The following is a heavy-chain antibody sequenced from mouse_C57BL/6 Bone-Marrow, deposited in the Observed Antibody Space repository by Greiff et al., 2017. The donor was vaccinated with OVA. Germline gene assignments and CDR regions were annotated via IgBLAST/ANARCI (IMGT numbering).Heavy chain of an antibody. Sequence: EVQVVESGGGLVKPGGSLKLSCAASGFTFSDYGMHWVRQAPEKGLEWVAYISSGSSTIYYADTVKGRFTISRDNAKNTLFLQMTSLRSEDTAMYYCARPFYGSSYPYAMDYWGQGTSVTVSS. V-gene: IGHV5-17*01. CDR2: ISSGSSTI. CDR3: ARPFYGSSYPYAMDY. J-gene: IGHJ4*01. CDR1: GFTFSDYG. D-gene: IGHD1-1*01.